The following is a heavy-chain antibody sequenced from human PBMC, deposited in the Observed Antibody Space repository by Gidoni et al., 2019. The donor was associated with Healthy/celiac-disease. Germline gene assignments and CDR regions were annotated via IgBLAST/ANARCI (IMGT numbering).Heavy chain of an antibody. CDR2: NYYSGRT. Sequence: QLQLQESGPGLVKPSETLSLTCTVSGGSISSSSYYWGWIRPPPGKGLEWIGSNYYSGRTYYNPSLKSRVTISVDTSKNQFSLKLSSVTAADTAVYYCARPRIAAAGATWVYWGQGTLVTVSS. J-gene: IGHJ4*02. D-gene: IGHD6-13*01. CDR3: ARPRIAAAGATWVY. CDR1: GGSISSSSYY. V-gene: IGHV4-39*01.